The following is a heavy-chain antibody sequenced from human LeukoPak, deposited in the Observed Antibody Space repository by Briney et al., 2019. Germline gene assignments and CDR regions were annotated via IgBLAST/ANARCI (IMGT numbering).Heavy chain of an antibody. CDR1: GGTFISYA. Sequence: SVKVSCKASGGTFISYAISWVRQAPGQGLEWMGGIIPIFGTANYAQKFQGRVTITTDESTSTAYMELSSLRSEDTAVYYCARDMWRVRGDAFDIWGQGTMVTVSS. D-gene: IGHD6-19*01. J-gene: IGHJ3*02. V-gene: IGHV1-69*05. CDR2: IIPIFGTA. CDR3: ARDMWRVRGDAFDI.